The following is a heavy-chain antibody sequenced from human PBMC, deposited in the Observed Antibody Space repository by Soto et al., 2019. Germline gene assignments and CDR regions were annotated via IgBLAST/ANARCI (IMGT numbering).Heavy chain of an antibody. D-gene: IGHD2-2*01. CDR1: GYTFTSYG. Sequence: GASVKVSCKASGYTFTSYGISWVRQAPGQGLEWMGWISAYNGNTNYAQKLQGRVTMTTDTSTSTAYMELRSLRSDDTAVYYCARVIVVVPAAMTSSWNWFDPWGQGTLVTVSS. CDR2: ISAYNGNT. J-gene: IGHJ5*02. CDR3: ARVIVVVPAAMTSSWNWFDP. V-gene: IGHV1-18*01.